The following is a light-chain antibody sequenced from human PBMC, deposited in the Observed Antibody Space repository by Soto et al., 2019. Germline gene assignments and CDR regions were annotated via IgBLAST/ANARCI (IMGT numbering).Light chain of an antibody. CDR2: DSS. V-gene: IGKV3-11*01. CDR1: QSVGTY. CDR3: QQRSAWPALT. Sequence: EIALTQSPATLSLSPGERATLSCRASQSVGTYLAWYQQKPGQSPRLLIYDSSNRATCIPARFSGSGSGTDFTLTVSSLQPEYFAVYYCQQRSAWPALTFGGGTKVEIK. J-gene: IGKJ4*01.